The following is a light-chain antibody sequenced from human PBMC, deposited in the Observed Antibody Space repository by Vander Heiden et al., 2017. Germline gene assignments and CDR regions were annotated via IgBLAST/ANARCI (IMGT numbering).Light chain of an antibody. CDR3: QKYFSVPYS. CDR2: AAS. Sequence: DIQMTQSPSSLYASVADRVTTTCRASQGIRNYLAWYQQKPGKVPKLLIYAASTLQPGVPSRFSGSGSGTDFTLSISSLQPEDVATYYCQKYFSVPYSFGQGTKLEIK. CDR1: QGIRNY. V-gene: IGKV1-27*01. J-gene: IGKJ2*03.